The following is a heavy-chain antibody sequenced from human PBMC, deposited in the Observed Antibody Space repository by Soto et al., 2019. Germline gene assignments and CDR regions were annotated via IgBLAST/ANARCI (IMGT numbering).Heavy chain of an antibody. CDR1: SVGFG. V-gene: IGHV4-61*08. D-gene: IGHD3-9*01. CDR2: IYYSGST. CDR3: ARGLPLYDILTGYFDY. J-gene: IGHJ4*02. Sequence: SVGFGWLCIRKPPRKGLEWIGYIYYSGSTNYNPSLKSRVTISVDTSKNQFSLKLSSVTAADTAVYYCARGLPLYDILTGYFDYWGQGTLVIVSS.